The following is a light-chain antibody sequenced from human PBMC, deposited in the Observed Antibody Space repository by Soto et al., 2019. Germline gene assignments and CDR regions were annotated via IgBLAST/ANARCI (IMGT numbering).Light chain of an antibody. J-gene: IGLJ2*01. Sequence: QSALTQPASVSGSPGQSITISCTGTSSDVGAYNYVSWYQHHPGKAPKLMIYDVANRPSGVSNRFSGSKSGNTASLTISGLQAEDEADYYCSSYTIRSTVVFGGGTQLTVL. V-gene: IGLV2-14*03. CDR3: SSYTIRSTVV. CDR1: SSDVGAYNY. CDR2: DVA.